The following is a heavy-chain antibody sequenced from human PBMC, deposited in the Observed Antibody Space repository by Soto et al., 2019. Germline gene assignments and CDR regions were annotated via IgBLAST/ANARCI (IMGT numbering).Heavy chain of an antibody. Sequence: EEQVVESGGGLFQPGGSLKLSCAASGFIFNNYWMTWVRQAPGKGLEWVADISQDGSERYYVDSVKGRFTIFRDNAKNSLLLQMNSLRAEDTALYYCARVPPFGSPDLWGQGTLVIVSS. V-gene: IGHV3-7*01. D-gene: IGHD3-3*01. CDR1: GFIFNNYW. CDR3: ARVPPFGSPDL. J-gene: IGHJ5*02. CDR2: ISQDGSER.